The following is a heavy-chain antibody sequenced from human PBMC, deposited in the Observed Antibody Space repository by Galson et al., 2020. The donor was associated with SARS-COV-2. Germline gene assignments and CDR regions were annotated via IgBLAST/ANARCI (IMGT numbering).Heavy chain of an antibody. Sequence: SQTLSLTCTVSGGSISSYYWSWIRQPPGKGLEWIGYIYYSGSTNYNPSLKSRVTISVDTSKNQFSLKLSSVTAADTAVYYCASGNEGGSYSWYFDYWGQGTLVTVSS. J-gene: IGHJ4*02. D-gene: IGHD1-26*01. CDR3: ASGNEGGSYSWYFDY. CDR1: GGSISSYY. V-gene: IGHV4-59*01. CDR2: IYYSGST.